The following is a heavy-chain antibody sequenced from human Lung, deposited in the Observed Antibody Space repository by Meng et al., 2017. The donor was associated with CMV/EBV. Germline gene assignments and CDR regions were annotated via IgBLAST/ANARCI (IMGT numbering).Heavy chain of an antibody. CDR1: GDIVSSNSAT. V-gene: IGHV6-1*01. Sequence: LXXAISGDIVSSNSATWNWIRQSPSRGLEWLGRTYYKSKWNHDYAVSVKSRISFNPDTSKNQFSLQLSSVTPEDTAVYYCARVFGDITGYVFDYWXQGTXVTVSS. D-gene: IGHD3-22*01. CDR3: ARVFGDITGYVFDY. CDR2: TYYKSKWNH. J-gene: IGHJ4*02.